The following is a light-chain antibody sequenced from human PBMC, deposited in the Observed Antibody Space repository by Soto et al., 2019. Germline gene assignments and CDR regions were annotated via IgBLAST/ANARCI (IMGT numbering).Light chain of an antibody. CDR2: AAS. CDR3: QHDGSSFTWT. CDR1: QSVTANY. V-gene: IGKV3-20*01. Sequence: EVVLTQSPGTVSLSPGERTTLSCRASQSVTANYLAWYQQKPGQAPRLLIYAASSRATGTPDRFSGRVSGPDFALSISSLEPDDFAMYYCQHDGSSFTWTFGHGNKMYIK. J-gene: IGKJ1*01.